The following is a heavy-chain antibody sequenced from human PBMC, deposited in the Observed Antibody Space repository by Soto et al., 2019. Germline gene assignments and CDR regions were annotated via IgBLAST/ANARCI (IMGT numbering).Heavy chain of an antibody. J-gene: IGHJ4*02. D-gene: IGHD5-18*01. Sequence: AVKVSCKASGGTFSRYAMSWVRQAPGQGLEWMQGNIPIFGTANYAQKFQGRVTITADESMSTAYMELSCLRSEDTAVYYCAIKRRYSYGPGKGVFDYWGQGTLVTVSS. CDR3: AIKRRYSYGPGKGVFDY. CDR1: GGTFSRYA. CDR2: NIPIFGTA. V-gene: IGHV1-69*13.